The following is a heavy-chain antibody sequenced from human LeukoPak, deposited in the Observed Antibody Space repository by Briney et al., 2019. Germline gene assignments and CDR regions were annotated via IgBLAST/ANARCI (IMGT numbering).Heavy chain of an antibody. CDR1: GFTVNRYW. CDR3: ARDAHERWSVLGVYHYGFDV. Sequence: GRSLRLSCAASGFTVNRYWMSWVRHAPGNGLEWVAQIKSDGSEEYYADPVRGRFTISRDNAKSSLYLQMNSLGVEDTAVYYCARDAHERWSVLGVYHYGFDVWGQGTTLTVSS. V-gene: IGHV3-7*04. CDR2: IKSDGSEE. D-gene: IGHD4-23*01. J-gene: IGHJ6*02.